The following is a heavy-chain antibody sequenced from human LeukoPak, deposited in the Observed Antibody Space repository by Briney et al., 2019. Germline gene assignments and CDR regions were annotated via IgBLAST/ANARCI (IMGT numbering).Heavy chain of an antibody. CDR1: GFTFSSYW. V-gene: IGHV3-7*01. CDR3: ALGIAARGTYWDY. CDR2: IKQDGSEK. D-gene: IGHD6-6*01. J-gene: IGHJ4*02. Sequence: GGSLRLSCAASGFTFSSYWMSWVRQAPGKGLEWVANIKQDGSEKYYVDSVKGRFTISRDNAKNSLYLQMNSLRAEDTAVYYCALGIAARGTYWDYWGQGTLVTVSS.